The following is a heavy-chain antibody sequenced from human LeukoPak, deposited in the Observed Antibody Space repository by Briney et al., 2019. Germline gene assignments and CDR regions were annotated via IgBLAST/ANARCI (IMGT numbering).Heavy chain of an antibody. CDR3: ARPASCSGGSCSSSPYYLDY. D-gene: IGHD2-15*01. CDR1: GFAFSTYS. CDR2: ISSSSSYI. Sequence: GGSVRLSCAASGFAFSTYSMTWVGQAPGKGLEWVSFISSSSSYIYYADSVKGRFTISRDNGKNSLYLQINSLRAEDTAVYFCARPASCSGGSCSSSPYYLDYWGQGILVTVSS. V-gene: IGHV3-21*01. J-gene: IGHJ4*02.